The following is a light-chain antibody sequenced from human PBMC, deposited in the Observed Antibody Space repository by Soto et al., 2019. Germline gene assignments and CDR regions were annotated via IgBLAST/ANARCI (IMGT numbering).Light chain of an antibody. V-gene: IGKV1-33*01. CDR1: QAISTY. CDR2: DAS. CDR3: QQYNNLPYT. J-gene: IGKJ2*01. Sequence: DIQMTQSPSSLSASLGDRVTITCQASQAISTYLHWYHQRPGKAPILVIYDASNLEAGAPSRFSGGGSGTSFTLTISSLQPEDIGTYFCQQYNNLPYTFGQGTKLDIK.